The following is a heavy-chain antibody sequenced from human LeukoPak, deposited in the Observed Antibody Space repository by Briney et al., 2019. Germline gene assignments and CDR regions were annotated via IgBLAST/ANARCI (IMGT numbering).Heavy chain of an antibody. D-gene: IGHD5-12*01. CDR2: IYYSGST. CDR1: GGSISSYY. V-gene: IGHV4-59*12. Sequence: PSETLSLTCTVSGGSISSYYWSWIRQPPGKGLEWIGYIYYSGSTNYNPSLKSRVTISVDTSKNQFSLKLSSVTAADTAVYYCARDGYSGYDQYNWFDPWGQGTLVTVSS. J-gene: IGHJ5*02. CDR3: ARDGYSGYDQYNWFDP.